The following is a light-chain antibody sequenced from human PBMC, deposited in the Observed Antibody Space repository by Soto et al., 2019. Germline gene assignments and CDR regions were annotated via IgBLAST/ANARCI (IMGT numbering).Light chain of an antibody. CDR3: QQTHSVAIT. CDR2: DAS. J-gene: IGKJ5*01. CDR1: QSISSH. Sequence: DIQMTQSPSSLSASVGDRITITCRARQSISSHLSWYQQKSGKAPKLLIYDASVLQRGVPSRFSGSGSGTEFTLTISSLQPEDFATYYCQQTHSVAITFGQGTRLETK. V-gene: IGKV1-39*01.